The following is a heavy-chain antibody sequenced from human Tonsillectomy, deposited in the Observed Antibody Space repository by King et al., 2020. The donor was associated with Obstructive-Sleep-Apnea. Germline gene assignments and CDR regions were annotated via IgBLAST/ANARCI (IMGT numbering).Heavy chain of an antibody. CDR3: ARDPRYFGNRGAFDI. CDR2: IYYSGST. V-gene: IGHV4-59*01. Sequence: QLQESGPGLVKPSETLSLTCTVSGDSISSYYWSWIRQPPGKGLEWIGYIYYSGSTNYNPSLKSRVTISVDTSKNQISLKLSSLTAADTAVYYCARDPRYFGNRGAFDIWGQGTLVTVSS. D-gene: IGHD3-9*01. CDR1: GDSISSYY. J-gene: IGHJ3*02.